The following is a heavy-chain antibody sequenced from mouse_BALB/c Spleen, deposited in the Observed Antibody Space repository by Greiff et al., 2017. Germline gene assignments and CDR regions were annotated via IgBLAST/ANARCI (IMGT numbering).Heavy chain of an antibody. V-gene: IGHV1S29*02. J-gene: IGHJ2*01. Sequence: EVKVVESGPELVKPGASVKISCKASGYTFTDYNMHWVKQSHGKSLEWIGYIYPYNGGTGYNQKFKSKATLTVDNSSSTAYMELRSLTSEDSAVYYCARCDGPYYFDYWGQGTTLTVSS. D-gene: IGHD2-3*01. CDR1: GYTFTDYN. CDR2: IYPYNGGT. CDR3: ARCDGPYYFDY.